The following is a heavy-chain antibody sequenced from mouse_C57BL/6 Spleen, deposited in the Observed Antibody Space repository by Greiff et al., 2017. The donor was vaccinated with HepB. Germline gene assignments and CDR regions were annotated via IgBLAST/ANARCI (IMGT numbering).Heavy chain of an antibody. J-gene: IGHJ2*01. V-gene: IGHV5-17*01. D-gene: IGHD1-1*01. CDR1: GFTFSDYG. CDR3: ARCYDGSSYGDY. Sequence: EVKLMESGGGLVKPGGSLKLSCAASGFTFSDYGMHWVRQAPEKGLEWVAYISSGSSTIYYADTVKGRFTISRDNAKNTLFLQMTSLRSEDTAMYYCARCYDGSSYGDYWGQGTTLTVSS. CDR2: ISSGSSTI.